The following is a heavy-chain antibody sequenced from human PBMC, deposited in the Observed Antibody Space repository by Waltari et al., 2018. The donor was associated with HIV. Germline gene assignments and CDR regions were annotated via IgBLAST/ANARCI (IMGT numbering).Heavy chain of an antibody. D-gene: IGHD3-16*01. J-gene: IGHJ5*01. Sequence: QVQLQESGPGLVKPSGTLSLTCTVSGASITTTNWWTWVRQSPARGRDWIGDVYHNGITNYNPSLSTRLMLSADKSANQFSIKLTSVTAADTAIYFCARGEGGYSWSWYDSWGQGVLVTVSS. CDR3: ARGEGGYSWSWYDS. V-gene: IGHV4-4*02. CDR2: VYHNGIT. CDR1: GASITTTNW.